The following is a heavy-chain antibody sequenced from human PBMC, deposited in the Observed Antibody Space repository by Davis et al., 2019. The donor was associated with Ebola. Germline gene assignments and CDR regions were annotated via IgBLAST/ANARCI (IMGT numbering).Heavy chain of an antibody. V-gene: IGHV3-30*02. CDR1: GFTFSTFG. D-gene: IGHD6-19*01. CDR2: IRFDGSEK. J-gene: IGHJ4*02. CDR3: AKGDNSGWYGVDY. Sequence: PGGSLRLSCSASGFTFSTFGMFWVRQAPGKGLEWVAFIRFDGSEKYYADSVKGRFTISRENSKATLDLQMNSLRAEDTAVYYCAKGDNSGWYGVDYWGQGTLVTVPS.